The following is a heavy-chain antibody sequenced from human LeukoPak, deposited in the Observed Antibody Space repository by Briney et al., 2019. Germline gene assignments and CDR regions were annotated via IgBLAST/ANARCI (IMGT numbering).Heavy chain of an antibody. J-gene: IGHJ2*01. V-gene: IGHV4-59*01. CDR1: GGSISNYY. D-gene: IGHD1-26*01. Sequence: PSETLSLTCTVSGGSISNYYWSWIRQPPGKGLEWIAYIDYRGSTTYNPSLKSRVAISVDTSKNQLSLKLSSVTAADTARYYCARAVGAVYWYFDPWGRGTLVTVSS. CDR3: ARAVGAVYWYFDP. CDR2: IDYRGST.